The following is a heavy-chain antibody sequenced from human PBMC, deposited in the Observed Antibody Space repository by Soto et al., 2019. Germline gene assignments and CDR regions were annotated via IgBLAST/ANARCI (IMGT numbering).Heavy chain of an antibody. V-gene: IGHV4-31*03. CDR3: ARDDCSSTSCYVGY. J-gene: IGHJ4*02. CDR2: IYYSGST. D-gene: IGHD2-2*01. Sequence: SETLSLTCTVSGGSISSGGYYWSWIRQHPGKGLEWIGYIYYSGSTYYNPSLKSRVTISVDTSKNQFSLKLSSVTAADTAVYYCARDDCSSTSCYVGYWGQGTLVTVSS. CDR1: GGSISSGGYY.